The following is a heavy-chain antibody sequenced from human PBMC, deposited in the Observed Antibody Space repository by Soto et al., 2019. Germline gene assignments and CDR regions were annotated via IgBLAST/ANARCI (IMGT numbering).Heavy chain of an antibody. CDR2: IYYSGST. D-gene: IGHD5-18*01. J-gene: IGHJ4*02. V-gene: IGHV4-59*01. Sequence: SETLSLTCTVSGGSISSYYWSWIRQPPGKGLEWIGYIYYSGSTNYNPSLKSRVTIPVDTSKNQFSLKLSSVTAADTAVYYCARGSRGYSYGYDYWGQGTLVTVSS. CDR3: ARGSRGYSYGYDY. CDR1: GGSISSYY.